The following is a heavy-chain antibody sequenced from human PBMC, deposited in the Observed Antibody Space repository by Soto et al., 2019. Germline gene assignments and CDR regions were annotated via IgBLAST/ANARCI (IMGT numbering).Heavy chain of an antibody. V-gene: IGHV4-4*01. CDR2: IYHNGTT. CDR3: ARGPQY. CDR1: GGSISSTHW. J-gene: IGHJ4*02. Sequence: LSLTCAVSGGSISSTHWWTWVRQSPGKGLEWIGEIYHNGTTNYNPSLKSRPTISVDTSKNHFSLSLTPVTVRDTATYFCARGPQYWGPGKLVTVSS.